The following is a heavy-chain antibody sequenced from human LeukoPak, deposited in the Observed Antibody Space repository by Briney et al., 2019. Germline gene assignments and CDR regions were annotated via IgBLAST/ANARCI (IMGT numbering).Heavy chain of an antibody. J-gene: IGHJ4*02. CDR2: IYYSGGT. V-gene: IGHV4-39*01. CDR3: ASPLYIAAAGIDY. Sequence: PSETLSLTCTVSGGSISSSSYYWGWIRQPPGKGLEWIGSIYYSGGTYYNPSLKSRVTISVDTSKNQFSLKLSSVTAADTAVYYCASPLYIAAAGIDYWGQGTLVTVSS. D-gene: IGHD6-13*01. CDR1: GGSISSSSYY.